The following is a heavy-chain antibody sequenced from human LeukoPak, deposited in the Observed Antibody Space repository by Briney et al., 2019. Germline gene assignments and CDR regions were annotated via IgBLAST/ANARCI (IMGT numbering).Heavy chain of an antibody. Sequence: LSGGSLRLSCAASGFTFSSYWMSWVRQAPGEGLEWVANIKQDGSEKYYVDSVKGRFTISRDNAKNSLYLQMNSLRAEDTAVYYCARDWSTAMVTGGDFDYWGQGTLVTVSS. CDR1: GFTFSSYW. V-gene: IGHV3-7*01. D-gene: IGHD5-18*01. CDR3: ARDWSTAMVTGGDFDY. J-gene: IGHJ4*02. CDR2: IKQDGSEK.